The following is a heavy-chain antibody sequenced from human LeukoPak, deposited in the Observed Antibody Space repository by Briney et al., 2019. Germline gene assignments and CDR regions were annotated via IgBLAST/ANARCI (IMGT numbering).Heavy chain of an antibody. D-gene: IGHD4-23*01. Sequence: SETLSLTCTVSGGSISTYYWSWIRQPPGKGLEWIGYIYYSRSTNYNSSLKSRVTISVDTSKNQFSLKLRSVTAADTAVYYCATSPQYGGYWGQGTLVTVSS. CDR1: GGSISTYY. CDR2: IYYSRST. J-gene: IGHJ4*02. CDR3: ATSPQYGGY. V-gene: IGHV4-59*08.